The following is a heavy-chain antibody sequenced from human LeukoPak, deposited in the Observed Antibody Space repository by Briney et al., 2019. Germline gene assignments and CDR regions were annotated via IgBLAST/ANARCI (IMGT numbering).Heavy chain of an antibody. J-gene: IGHJ4*02. CDR3: ARVRTYYDFWSGYLTDY. V-gene: IGHV1-18*01. D-gene: IGHD3-3*01. Sequence: ASVKVSCKASGYTFTSYGISWVRQALGQGLEWMGWISAYNGNTNYAQKLQGRVTMTTDTSTSTAYMELRSLRSDDTAVYYCARVRTYYDFWSGYLTDYWGQGTLVTVSS. CDR1: GYTFTSYG. CDR2: ISAYNGNT.